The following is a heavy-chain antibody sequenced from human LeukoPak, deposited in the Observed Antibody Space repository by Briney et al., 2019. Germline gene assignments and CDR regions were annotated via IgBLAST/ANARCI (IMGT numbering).Heavy chain of an antibody. D-gene: IGHD4-17*01. CDR3: ARVGPLTTKVTTGGVDY. CDR1: GGSISNSSYY. Sequence: SETLSLTCTVSGGSISNSSYYWGWIRQPPGKGLEWIGSIYYSGGTYYNPSLKSRVTISVDTSKNQFSLKLSSVTAADTAVYYCARVGPLTTKVTTGGVDYWGQGTLVTVSS. J-gene: IGHJ4*02. V-gene: IGHV4-39*07. CDR2: IYYSGGT.